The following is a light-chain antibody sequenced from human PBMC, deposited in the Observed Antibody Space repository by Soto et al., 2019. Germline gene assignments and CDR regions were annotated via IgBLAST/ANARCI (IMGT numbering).Light chain of an antibody. Sequence: ELVLTQSRASLALSPGERGTVSCRASQSVSSYLAWYQQKPGQAPRLLIYDASNRATGIPARFSGSGSGTDFTLTISSLEPEDFAVYYCQQRSNWPITFGQGTRLEIK. J-gene: IGKJ5*01. CDR2: DAS. CDR1: QSVSSY. V-gene: IGKV3-11*01. CDR3: QQRSNWPIT.